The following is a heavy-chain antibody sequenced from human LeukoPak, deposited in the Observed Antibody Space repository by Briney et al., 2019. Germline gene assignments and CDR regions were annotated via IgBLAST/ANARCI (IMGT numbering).Heavy chain of an antibody. CDR2: LIVGNGNQ. Sequence: GGSLRLSCAASGFVFSSYSMNWVRQAPGKGLEWVSFLIVGNGNQHYADSVKGRFTISRDNSKNTLYLQMNSLRAEDTAVYYCARVTDGDYFDYWGQGTLVTVSS. J-gene: IGHJ4*02. CDR3: ARVTDGDYFDY. D-gene: IGHD2-8*01. CDR1: GFVFSSYS. V-gene: IGHV3-48*01.